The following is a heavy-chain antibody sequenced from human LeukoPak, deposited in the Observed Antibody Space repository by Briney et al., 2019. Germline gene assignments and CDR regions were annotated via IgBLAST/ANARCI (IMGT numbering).Heavy chain of an antibody. Sequence: PGRSLRLSCAASGFTFSSYGMHWVRQAPGKGLEWVAVIWYDGSNKYYADSVKGRFTISRDNSKNTLYLQMNSLRAEDTAVYYCARDPDYYDSSGYFGGMDYWGQGTLVTVSS. D-gene: IGHD3-22*01. CDR1: GFTFSSYG. CDR2: IWYDGSNK. V-gene: IGHV3-33*08. CDR3: ARDPDYYDSSGYFGGMDY. J-gene: IGHJ4*02.